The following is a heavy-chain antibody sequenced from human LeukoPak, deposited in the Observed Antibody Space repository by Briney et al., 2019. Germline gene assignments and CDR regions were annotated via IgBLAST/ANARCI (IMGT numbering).Heavy chain of an antibody. CDR3: ARDRGGTVTTSLGY. Sequence: GGSLRLSCAASGFTFSSYAMHWVRQAPGKGLEWVAVISYDGSNKYYADSVKGRFTISRDNSKNTLYLQMNSLRAEDTAVYYCARDRGGTVTTSLGYWGQGTLVTVSS. D-gene: IGHD4-17*01. V-gene: IGHV3-30-3*01. J-gene: IGHJ4*02. CDR1: GFTFSSYA. CDR2: ISYDGSNK.